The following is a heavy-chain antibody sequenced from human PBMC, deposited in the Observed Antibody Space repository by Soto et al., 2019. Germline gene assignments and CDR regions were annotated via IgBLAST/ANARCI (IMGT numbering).Heavy chain of an antibody. CDR1: GGSISSYY. J-gene: IGHJ4*02. Sequence: QVQLQESGPGLVKPSETLSLTCTVSGGSISSYYWSWIRQPPGKGLEWIGYIYYSGSTNYNPSLKNRVTISVDTSKNQFSPKLSSVTAADTAVYYCARVLGCTNGVCYRVFDYWGQGTLVTVSS. CDR2: IYYSGST. V-gene: IGHV4-59*01. CDR3: ARVLGCTNGVCYRVFDY. D-gene: IGHD2-8*01.